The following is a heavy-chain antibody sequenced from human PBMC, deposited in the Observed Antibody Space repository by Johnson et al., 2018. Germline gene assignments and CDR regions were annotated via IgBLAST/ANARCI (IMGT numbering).Heavy chain of an antibody. CDR3: ARGGEYSYGHFDS. V-gene: IGHV3-11*04. Sequence: VQLVESGGGLVKAGGSLRLSCAASGFTFSDYYMSWVRQAPGKGLEWVSYITTSGTTIYYGDSVKGRFTISRDNAKNSLYLQMNSLRAEDTAVYFCARGGEYSYGHFDSWGQGTLVTVSS. D-gene: IGHD5-18*01. CDR2: ITTSGTTI. CDR1: GFTFSDYY. J-gene: IGHJ4*02.